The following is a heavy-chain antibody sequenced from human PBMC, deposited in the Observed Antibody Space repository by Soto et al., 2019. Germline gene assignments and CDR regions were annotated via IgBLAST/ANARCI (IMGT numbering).Heavy chain of an antibody. D-gene: IGHD4-17*01. CDR1: GYTFTGYY. CDR2: INPNSGGT. Sequence: ASVKVSCKASGYTFTGYYMHLVLQFPGQGLEWMGWINPNSGGTNYAQKFQGWVTMTRDTSISTAYMELSRLRSDDTAVYYCARAFYGDYVYAFDIWGQGTMVTVS. J-gene: IGHJ3*02. CDR3: ARAFYGDYVYAFDI. V-gene: IGHV1-2*04.